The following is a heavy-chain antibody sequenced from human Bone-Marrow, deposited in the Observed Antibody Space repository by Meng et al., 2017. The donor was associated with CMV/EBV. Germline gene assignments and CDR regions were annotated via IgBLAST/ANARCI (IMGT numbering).Heavy chain of an antibody. CDR1: GGTFSSYA. V-gene: IGHV1-69*05. D-gene: IGHD5-12*01. CDR3: ARDRGGYSGYDFPHYPFDY. CDR2: IIPIFGTA. J-gene: IGHJ4*02. Sequence: SVKVSCKASGGTFSSYAISWVRQAPGQGLEWMGGIIPIFGTANYAQKFQGRVTITTDESTSTAYMELSSLRSEDTAVYYWARDRGGYSGYDFPHYPFDYWGQGTLVAVSS.